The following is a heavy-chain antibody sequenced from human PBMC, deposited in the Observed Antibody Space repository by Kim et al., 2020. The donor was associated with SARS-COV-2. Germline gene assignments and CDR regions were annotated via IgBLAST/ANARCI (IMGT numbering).Heavy chain of an antibody. CDR1: GFTFSSYS. Sequence: GGSLRLSCAASGFTFSSYSMNWVRQAPGKGLEWVSSISSSSSYIYYADSVKGRFTISRDNAKNSLYLQMNSLRAEDTAVYYCARDFQGGGGWYQNWFDPWGQGTLVTVSS. CDR3: ARDFQGGGGWYQNWFDP. CDR2: ISSSSSYI. D-gene: IGHD6-19*01. V-gene: IGHV3-21*01. J-gene: IGHJ5*02.